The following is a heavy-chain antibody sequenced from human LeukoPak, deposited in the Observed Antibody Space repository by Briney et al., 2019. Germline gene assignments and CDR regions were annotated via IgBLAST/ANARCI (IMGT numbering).Heavy chain of an antibody. CDR1: GGTFSSYT. D-gene: IGHD4-11*01. CDR2: IIPILGIA. Sequence: ASVKVSCKASGGTFSSYTISWVRQAPGQGLEWIGRIIPILGIANYAQKFQGRVTITADKSTSTAYMELSSLRSEDTAVYYCARVGSAVTTFGYWGQGTLVTVSS. CDR3: ARVGSAVTTFGY. J-gene: IGHJ4*02. V-gene: IGHV1-69*02.